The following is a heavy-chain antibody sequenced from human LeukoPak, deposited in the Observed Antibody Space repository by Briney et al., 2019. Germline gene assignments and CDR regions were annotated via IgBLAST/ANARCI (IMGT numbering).Heavy chain of an antibody. Sequence: GSLRLSCAASGFTFSSYEMNWVRQAPGKGLEWFSYISSIGNTIYYADSVKGRFTISRDNAKNSLYLQMNSLRAEDTAVYYCARDDYDRQRSGGSYYYYYYMDVWGKGTTVTVSS. D-gene: IGHD3-3*01. V-gene: IGHV3-48*03. J-gene: IGHJ6*03. CDR1: GFTFSSYE. CDR3: ARDDYDRQRSGGSYYYYYYMDV. CDR2: ISSIGNTI.